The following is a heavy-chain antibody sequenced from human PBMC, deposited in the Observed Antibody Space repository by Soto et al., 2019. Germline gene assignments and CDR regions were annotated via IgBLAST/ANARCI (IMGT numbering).Heavy chain of an antibody. CDR1: GFSLSTSGMC. CDR2: IDWEDDK. V-gene: IGHV2-70*01. J-gene: IGHJ4*02. CDR3: ARSLPGYSSGWPHEDYFDY. D-gene: IGHD6-19*01. Sequence: SGPTLVNPTQTLTLTCTFSGFSLSTSGMCVSWIRQPPGKALEWLALIDWEDDKYYSTSLKTRLTISKDTSKNQVVLTMTNMDPVDTATYYCARSLPGYSSGWPHEDYFDYWGQGTLVTVSS.